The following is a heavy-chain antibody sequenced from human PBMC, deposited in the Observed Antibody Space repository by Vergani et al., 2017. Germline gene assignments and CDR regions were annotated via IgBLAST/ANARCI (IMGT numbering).Heavy chain of an antibody. J-gene: IGHJ6*03. CDR3: ARAGSFHYYYYMDV. Sequence: QVQLQESGPGLVKPSETLSLTCTVSGGSISSYYWSWIRQPPGKGLEWIGYIYYSGSTNYNPSLKSRVTISVDTSKNQFSLKLSSVTAADTAVYYCARAGSFHYYYYMDVWGKGTTVTVSS. CDR2: IYYSGST. V-gene: IGHV4-59*01. D-gene: IGHD2-15*01. CDR1: GGSISSYY.